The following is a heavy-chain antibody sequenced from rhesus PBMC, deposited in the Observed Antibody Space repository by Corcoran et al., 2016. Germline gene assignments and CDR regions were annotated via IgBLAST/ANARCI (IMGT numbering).Heavy chain of an antibody. Sequence: EVQLVQSGAEVKRPGESLRISCKTSGSSFTGSWISWVRQMPGKGLEWLGMIYPGDSDPIDSPSFQVQVTSSADKSISTAYLQWSSLKASDTATYYCAKDNPGWTGYYFYWGQGVLVTVSS. D-gene: IGHD3-3*01. CDR2: IYPGDSDP. CDR1: GSSFTGSW. CDR3: AKDNPGWTGYYFY. J-gene: IGHJ4*01. V-gene: IGHV5-43*01.